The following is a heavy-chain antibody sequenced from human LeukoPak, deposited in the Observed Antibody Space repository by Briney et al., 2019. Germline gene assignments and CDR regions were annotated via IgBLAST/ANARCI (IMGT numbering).Heavy chain of an antibody. CDR3: ARALDYGAFPYFQH. V-gene: IGHV1-2*02. J-gene: IGHJ1*01. CDR1: GYTFTGYY. Sequence: GASVKVSCKASGYTFTGYYMHWVRQAPGQGLEWMGWINPNSGGTNYAQKFQGRVTMTRDTSISTAYMELSGLRSDDTAVYYCARALDYGAFPYFQHWGQGTLVTVSS. CDR2: INPNSGGT. D-gene: IGHD4-17*01.